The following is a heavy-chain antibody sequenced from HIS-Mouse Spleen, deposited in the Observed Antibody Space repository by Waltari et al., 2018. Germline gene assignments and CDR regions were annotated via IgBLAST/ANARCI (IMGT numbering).Heavy chain of an antibody. CDR2: SFYRGRT. V-gene: IGHV4-39*07. D-gene: IGHD1-26*01. CDR1: GGSISSSSYY. CDR3: ARSSGSGATHY. J-gene: IGHJ4*02. Sequence: QLQLQESGPGLVKPSETLSLTCTVSGGSISSSSYYWGWIRQPPGKGLEWIGSSFYRGRTYTNPSRKSRVPISVDTSKTQFSLKLSSVTAADTAVYYCARSSGSGATHYWGQGTLVTVSS.